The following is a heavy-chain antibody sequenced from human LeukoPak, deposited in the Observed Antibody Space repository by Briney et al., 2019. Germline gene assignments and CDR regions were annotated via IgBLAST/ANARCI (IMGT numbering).Heavy chain of an antibody. J-gene: IGHJ4*02. CDR1: GYTFTGYY. Sequence: ASVNVSCKASGYTFTGYYMHWVRQAPGQGLEWMGGINPNSGGTNYAQKFQGRVTMTRDTSISTAYMELSRLRSDDTAVYYCARGYYDFWSGYPDFDYWGQGTLVTVSS. CDR3: ARGYYDFWSGYPDFDY. CDR2: INPNSGGT. V-gene: IGHV1-2*02. D-gene: IGHD3-3*01.